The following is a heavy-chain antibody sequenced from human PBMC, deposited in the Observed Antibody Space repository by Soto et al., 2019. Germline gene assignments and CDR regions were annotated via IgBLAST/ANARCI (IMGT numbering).Heavy chain of an antibody. D-gene: IGHD2-15*01. J-gene: IGHJ4*02. Sequence: SETLSLTCTVSGGSISSYYWSWIRQPPGKGLEWIGYIYYSGSTNYNPSLKSRVTISVDTSKNQFSLKLSSVTAADTAVYYCARHGVVAVHFDYWGQGTLVTVSS. CDR1: GGSISSYY. V-gene: IGHV4-59*08. CDR3: ARHGVVAVHFDY. CDR2: IYYSGST.